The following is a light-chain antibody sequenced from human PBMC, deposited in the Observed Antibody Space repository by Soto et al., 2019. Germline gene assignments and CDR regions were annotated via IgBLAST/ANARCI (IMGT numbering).Light chain of an antibody. J-gene: IGKJ1*01. Sequence: DIQMTQSPSTLSASVGDRVPITCRASQSIGRFLAWYPHQPGKAPKLLTYDASTLESGVPSRFSGTGSGTEFTFSITSLQPEDFGTYYCQQCYMGWTFGQGTKVDIK. CDR1: QSIGRF. CDR2: DAS. CDR3: QQCYMGWT. V-gene: IGKV1-5*01.